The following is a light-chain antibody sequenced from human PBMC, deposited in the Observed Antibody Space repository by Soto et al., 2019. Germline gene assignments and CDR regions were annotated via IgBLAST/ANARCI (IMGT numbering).Light chain of an antibody. J-gene: IGKJ2*01. Sequence: DIVMTQSPDSLAVSLGERATISCKSSPSLLFSSNNKTYLTWYQHRPGQSPKMLIFWASARESGVPERFSGSGSETDFTLTISGLQPEDAAIYYCQQYYSDFFTFGQGTRLEIK. CDR3: QQYYSDFFT. CDR2: WAS. CDR1: PSLLFSSNNKTY. V-gene: IGKV4-1*01.